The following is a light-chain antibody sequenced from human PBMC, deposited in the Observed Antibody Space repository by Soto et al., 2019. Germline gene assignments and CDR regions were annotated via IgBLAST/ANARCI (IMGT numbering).Light chain of an antibody. J-gene: IGLJ3*02. CDR1: TGTVTSGHY. Sequence: QAVVTQEPSLPVSPGGTVTLTCGFSTGTVTSGHYPYWFQQKPGQAPRPLIYDTTNKHSWTPARFSGSLLGGKAALTLSGAQPEDEAEYYCLLSYSGARQVFGGGTKLTVL. CDR3: LLSYSGARQV. CDR2: DTT. V-gene: IGLV7-46*01.